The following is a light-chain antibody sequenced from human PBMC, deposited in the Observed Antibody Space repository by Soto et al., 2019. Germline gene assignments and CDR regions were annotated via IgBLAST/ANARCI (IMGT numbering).Light chain of an antibody. CDR2: GAA. V-gene: IGKV3-15*01. Sequence: IEMPQSPTPLSVSPGERATLSCRASQTVADSVVWYQQKPGQPPKPLIKGAASRATGVPATFSGSGSGTEFTLTINSLQSEDFAVYYCQQYDNWPNTFGGGTKVDIK. CDR1: QTVADS. CDR3: QQYDNWPNT. J-gene: IGKJ4*02.